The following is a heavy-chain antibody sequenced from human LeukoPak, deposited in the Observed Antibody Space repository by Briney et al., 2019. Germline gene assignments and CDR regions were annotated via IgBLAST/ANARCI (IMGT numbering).Heavy chain of an antibody. CDR1: GYTFTGYY. D-gene: IGHD6-19*01. Sequence: ASVKVSCKASGYTFTGYYMHWVRQAPGQGLEWMGWINPNSGGTNYAQKLQGRVTMTTDTSTSTAYMELRSLRSDDAAVYYCAREHAVAGTFDIWGQGTMVTVSS. V-gene: IGHV1-2*02. J-gene: IGHJ3*02. CDR3: AREHAVAGTFDI. CDR2: INPNSGGT.